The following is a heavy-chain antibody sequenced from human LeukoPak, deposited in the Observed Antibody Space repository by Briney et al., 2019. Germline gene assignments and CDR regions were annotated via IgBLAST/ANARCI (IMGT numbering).Heavy chain of an antibody. CDR1: GYTFTSNY. J-gene: IGHJ4*02. CDR2: IDPSGGST. D-gene: IGHD5-18*01. CDR3: ARGEYRFGYFDN. Sequence: ASVKVSCKASGYTFTSNYIHWVRQAPGQGLEWMGIIDPSGGSTTYAQKFQVRVTMTRDTSTSTVYMEVSSLRSEDTAVYYCARGEYRFGYFDNWGQGTLVTVSS. V-gene: IGHV1-46*01.